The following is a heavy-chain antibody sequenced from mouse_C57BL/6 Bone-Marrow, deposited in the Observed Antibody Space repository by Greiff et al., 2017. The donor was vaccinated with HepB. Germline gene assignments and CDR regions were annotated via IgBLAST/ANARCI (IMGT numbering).Heavy chain of an antibody. CDR3: ALGVTGGGDY. V-gene: IGHV1-26*01. J-gene: IGHJ4*01. Sequence: EVQLQQSGPELVKPGASVKISCKASGYTFTDYYMNWVKQSHGKSLEWIGDINPNNGGTSYNQKFKGKATLTVDKSSSTAYMELRSLTSEDSAVYYCALGVTGGGDYWGQGTSVTVSS. D-gene: IGHD2-2*01. CDR1: GYTFTDYY. CDR2: INPNNGGT.